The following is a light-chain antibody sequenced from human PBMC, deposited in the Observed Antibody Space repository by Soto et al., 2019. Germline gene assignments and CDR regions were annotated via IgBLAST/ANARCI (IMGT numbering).Light chain of an antibody. Sequence: QAVVTQEPSLTVSPGGTATLTCASNTGAVATGHYPYWFQQKPGQAPKTLIYDTNNKHSWTPARFSGSLLGGKAALTLSGAQPEDEAEYYCSLSYRGFRVFGGGTKLTVL. CDR1: TGAVATGHY. CDR2: DTN. CDR3: SLSYRGFRV. V-gene: IGLV7-46*01. J-gene: IGLJ3*02.